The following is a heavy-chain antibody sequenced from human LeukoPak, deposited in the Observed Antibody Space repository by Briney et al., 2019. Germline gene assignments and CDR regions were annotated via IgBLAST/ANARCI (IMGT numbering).Heavy chain of an antibody. V-gene: IGHV3-23*01. CDR1: GFTFSSYG. CDR3: AKDSGIAAAGRYNWFDP. Sequence: GGTLRLSCAASGFTFSSYGMSWVRQAPGKGLEWVSAISGSGGSTYYADSVKGRFTISRDNSKNTLYLQMNSLRAEDTAVYYCAKDSGIAAAGRYNWFDPWGQGTLVTVSS. CDR2: ISGSGGST. J-gene: IGHJ5*02. D-gene: IGHD6-13*01.